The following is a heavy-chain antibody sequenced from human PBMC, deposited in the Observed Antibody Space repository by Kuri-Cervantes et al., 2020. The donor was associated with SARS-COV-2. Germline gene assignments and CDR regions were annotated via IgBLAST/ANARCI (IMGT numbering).Heavy chain of an antibody. CDR3: ARGYSSSSASNFDY. V-gene: IGHV1-2*02. J-gene: IGHJ4*02. Sequence: ASVKVSCKASGYTFTGYLIHWVRQAPGQGLEWMGWIDPSSGGTNSAQNFQGRVTMTRDTSISTAYMELSRLRSDDTAVYYCARGYSSSSASNFDYWGQGTLVTVSS. CDR2: IDPSSGGT. D-gene: IGHD6-6*01. CDR1: GYTFTGYL.